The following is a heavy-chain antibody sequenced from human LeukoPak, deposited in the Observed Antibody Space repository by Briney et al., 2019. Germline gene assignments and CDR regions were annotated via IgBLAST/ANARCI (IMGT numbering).Heavy chain of an antibody. D-gene: IGHD1/OR15-1a*01. CDR2: IWHDGSEK. V-gene: IGHV3-33*01. Sequence: GGSLRLSCAASGFTFSTYGMNWVRQAPGKGLEWVAVIWHDGSEKYYADSVKDRFTISRDNSKNTLYLQMNSLRAEDTAVYFCASSNNAFDYWGQGSLVTVFS. CDR1: GFTFSTYG. J-gene: IGHJ4*02. CDR3: ASSNNAFDY.